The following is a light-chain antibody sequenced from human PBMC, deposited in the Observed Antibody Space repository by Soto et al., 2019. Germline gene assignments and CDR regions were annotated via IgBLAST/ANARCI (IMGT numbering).Light chain of an antibody. J-gene: IGLJ3*02. CDR3: SSYTSSSTGV. Sequence: QSALTQPASVSGSPGQSITISCTGTSSDVGGHNYVSWYQQHPGKAPKLMIYDVSNRPSGVSNRFSGSKSGNTASLTISGHQSEDEADYYCSSYTSSSTGVFGGGTKLTVL. CDR1: SSDVGGHNY. V-gene: IGLV2-14*01. CDR2: DVS.